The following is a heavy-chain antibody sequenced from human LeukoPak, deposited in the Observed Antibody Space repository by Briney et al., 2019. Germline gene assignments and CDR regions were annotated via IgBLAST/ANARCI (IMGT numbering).Heavy chain of an antibody. CDR3: GRLYCGSTSCYTGSSYYFDY. Sequence: GESLKISCKGSGYGFTNYWIAWVRQMPGKGLEWMGIIYPGYSDTKYSPSFQGQVTISVDKSISTAYLQWRSLKASDTAMYYCGRLYCGSTSCYTGSSYYFDYWGKGTLVTVSS. V-gene: IGHV5-51*01. J-gene: IGHJ4*02. CDR2: IYPGYSDT. CDR1: GYGFTNYW. D-gene: IGHD2-2*02.